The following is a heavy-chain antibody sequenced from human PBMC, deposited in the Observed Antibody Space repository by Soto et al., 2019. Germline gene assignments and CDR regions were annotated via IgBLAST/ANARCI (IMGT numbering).Heavy chain of an antibody. Sequence: GESLKISCKGSGYSFTSYWIGWVRQMPGKGLEWMGIIYPGDSDTRYSPSFQGQVTISADKSINTAYLQWSSLKASDTAMYYCARPRSQGGVLRVQDWFDPWGQGTLVTVSS. CDR3: ARPRSQGGVLRVQDWFDP. V-gene: IGHV5-51*01. CDR2: IYPGDSDT. J-gene: IGHJ5*02. CDR1: GYSFTSYW. D-gene: IGHD5-12*01.